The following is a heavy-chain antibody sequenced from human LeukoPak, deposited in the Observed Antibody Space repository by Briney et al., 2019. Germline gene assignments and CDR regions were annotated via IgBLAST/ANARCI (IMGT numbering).Heavy chain of an antibody. CDR1: GFAFSTYG. CDR2: IWYDGSNK. Sequence: PGRSLRLSCAASGFAFSTYGMHWVRQAPGKGLEWVAVIWYDGSNKYYADSVKGRFTISRDNSKNTLYLQMNSLRAEDTAVYYCARDMGGDHPADWFDPWGQGTLVTVSS. J-gene: IGHJ5*02. V-gene: IGHV3-33*08. CDR3: ARDMGGDHPADWFDP. D-gene: IGHD2-21*02.